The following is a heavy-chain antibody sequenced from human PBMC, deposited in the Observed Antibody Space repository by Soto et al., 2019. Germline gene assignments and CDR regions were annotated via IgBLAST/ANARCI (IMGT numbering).Heavy chain of an antibody. V-gene: IGHV3-30-3*01. CDR2: ISYDGSNK. Sequence: PGGFLRLSCAASGFTFSSYAMHWVRQAPGKGLEWVAVISYDGSNKYYADSVKGRFTISRDNSKNTLYLQMNSLRAEDTAVYYCARALFYDSSVYFDYWGQGTLVTVSS. D-gene: IGHD3-22*01. CDR1: GFTFSSYA. CDR3: ARALFYDSSVYFDY. J-gene: IGHJ4*02.